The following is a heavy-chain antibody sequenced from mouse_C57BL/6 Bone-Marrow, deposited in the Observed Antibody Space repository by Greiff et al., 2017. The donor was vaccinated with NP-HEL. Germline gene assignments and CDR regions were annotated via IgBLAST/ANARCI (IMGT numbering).Heavy chain of an antibody. Sequence: EVKVVESGGGLVQPGGSMKLSCVASGFTFSNYWMNWVRQSPEKGLEWVAQIRLKSDNYATHYAESVKGRFTISRDDSKSSVYLQMNNLRAEDTGIYYCTGWVPFDYWGQGTTLTVSS. CDR3: TGWVPFDY. V-gene: IGHV6-3*01. CDR1: GFTFSNYW. CDR2: IRLKSDNYAT. J-gene: IGHJ2*01.